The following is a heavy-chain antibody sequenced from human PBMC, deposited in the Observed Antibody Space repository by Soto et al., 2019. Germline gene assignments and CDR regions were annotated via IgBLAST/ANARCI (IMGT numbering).Heavy chain of an antibody. Sequence: QVQLVQSGAEVKKPGASVKVSCKASGYNFTSYYMHWVRQAPGQVLEWMRIINPSGGSTSYGKKYQGRVTMTRDTSTSTVYMELSRLRSEDTVVDYGARDRCDDYVWWSYAPDYFDYWGQGTLVTVSS. D-gene: IGHD3-16*01. CDR2: INPSGGST. J-gene: IGHJ4*02. CDR3: ARDRCDDYVWWSYAPDYFDY. CDR1: GYNFTSYY. V-gene: IGHV1-46*01.